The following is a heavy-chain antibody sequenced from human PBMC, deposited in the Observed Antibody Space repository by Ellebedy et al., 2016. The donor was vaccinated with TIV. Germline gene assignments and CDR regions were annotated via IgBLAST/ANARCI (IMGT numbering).Heavy chain of an antibody. CDR1: GFTFSDYY. CDR3: TRDPRTADY. V-gene: IGHV3-11*01. CDR2: INGTGADI. D-gene: IGHD1-1*01. Sequence: PGGSLRLSCAASGFTFSDYYMTWVRQAPGKGPEYLSYINGTGADISYADSVKCRFTISRDNAKNSLYLQMNSLRVEDTAVYYCTRDPRTADYWGQGTLVTVSS. J-gene: IGHJ4*02.